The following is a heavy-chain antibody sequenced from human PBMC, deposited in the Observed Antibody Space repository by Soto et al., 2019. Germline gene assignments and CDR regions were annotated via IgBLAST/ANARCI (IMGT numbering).Heavy chain of an antibody. Sequence: QVQLVQSGAEVKKPGASVKVSCKASGYTFTSYGISWVRQAPGQGLEWMGWISAYNGNTTYAQKLQGRVTMTTDTSTSTAYMELRSLRSDDTAVYYCARDRRKYCSSTSCYGDAFDIWGQGTMVTVSS. V-gene: IGHV1-18*04. J-gene: IGHJ3*02. CDR1: GYTFTSYG. CDR3: ARDRRKYCSSTSCYGDAFDI. CDR2: ISAYNGNT. D-gene: IGHD2-2*01.